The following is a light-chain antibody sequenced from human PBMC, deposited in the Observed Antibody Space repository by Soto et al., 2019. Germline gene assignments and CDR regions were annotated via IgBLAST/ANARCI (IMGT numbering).Light chain of an antibody. Sequence: EIVLTQSPATLSLSPGERATLSCRASQSVSSYLAWYQQTPGQAPRLLIYDASNRATGIPARFSGSGSGTDCTHTISSQQPENFAVYHCKQRSNWPRTFGQGTRRESK. CDR1: QSVSSY. CDR3: KQRSNWPRT. CDR2: DAS. V-gene: IGKV3-11*01. J-gene: IGKJ5*01.